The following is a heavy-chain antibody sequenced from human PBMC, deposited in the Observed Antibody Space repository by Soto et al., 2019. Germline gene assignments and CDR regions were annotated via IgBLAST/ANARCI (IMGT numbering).Heavy chain of an antibody. CDR1: GFSLSTTKMC. CDR2: IDWDDDK. Sequence: SGPTLVNPTQTLTLTCTFSGFSLSTTKMCVSWIRQPPGKALEWLARIDWDDDKYYNTSLETRLTISKDSSKNRVVLTMTNMDPVDTATYYCARMGYDISGAYYFDYWGQGTLVTSPQ. D-gene: IGHD3-9*01. J-gene: IGHJ4*02. CDR3: ARMGYDISGAYYFDY. V-gene: IGHV2-70*11.